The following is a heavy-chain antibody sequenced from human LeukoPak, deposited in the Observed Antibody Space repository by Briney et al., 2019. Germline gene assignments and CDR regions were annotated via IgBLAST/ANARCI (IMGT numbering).Heavy chain of an antibody. V-gene: IGHV3-30-3*01. CDR3: ARESAPFSGFDP. D-gene: IGHD2-15*01. J-gene: IGHJ5*02. CDR1: GFTFSSYA. CDR2: ISYDGSNK. Sequence: PGRSLRLSCAASGFTFSSYAMHWVRQAPGKGLEWVAVISYDGSNKYYADSVKGRFTISRDNSKNTLYLQMNSLSAEDTAVYYCARESAPFSGFDPWGQGTLVTVSS.